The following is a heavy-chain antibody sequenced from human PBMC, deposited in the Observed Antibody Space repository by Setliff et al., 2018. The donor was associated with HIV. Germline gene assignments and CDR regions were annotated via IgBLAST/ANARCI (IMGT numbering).Heavy chain of an antibody. V-gene: IGHV4-39*07. CDR1: GGSISSSIYY. D-gene: IGHD1-26*01. J-gene: IGHJ6*02. CDR3: EAATVGETGYYGIDV. CDR2: IYYSGSTYYYSGST. Sequence: SETLSLTCTVSGGSISSSIYYWGWIRQPPGKGLEWIGFIYYSGSTYYYSGSTYYNPSLKSRVTISVDTSKNQFSLKLNSVTAADTAVYYCEAATVGETGYYGIDVWGPGTTVTVSS.